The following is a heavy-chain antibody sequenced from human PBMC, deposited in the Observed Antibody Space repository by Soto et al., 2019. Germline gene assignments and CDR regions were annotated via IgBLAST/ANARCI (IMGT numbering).Heavy chain of an antibody. V-gene: IGHV3-21*01. CDR2: ISSSSGYI. J-gene: IGHJ4*02. Sequence: EVQLVESGGGLVKPGGSLRLSCAASGFTFSTYSMNWVRQAPGKGLEWVSSISSSSGYIYYSDSVQGRFTISRDNAKGSLYLQMNSLRADDTAVYYCARVDRRGVAVAGMGVDCWGQGTLVTVSS. D-gene: IGHD6-19*01. CDR3: ARVDRRGVAVAGMGVDC. CDR1: GFTFSTYS.